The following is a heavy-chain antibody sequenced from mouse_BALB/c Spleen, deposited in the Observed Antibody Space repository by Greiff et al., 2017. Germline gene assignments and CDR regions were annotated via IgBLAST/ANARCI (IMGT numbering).Heavy chain of an antibody. D-gene: IGHD2-10*02. CDR3: TRPSYGNYFDY. CDR2: SRLKSNNYAT. Sequence: EVKLMESGGGLVQPGGSLKLSCDASGFNFSNYWQNWVRQSPEKGLEWVAESRLKSNNYATHYAESVKGRFTISSDDSKSSVYLQMNNLRAEDTGIYYCTRPSYGNYFDYWGQGTTLTVSS. V-gene: IGHV6-6*02. CDR1: GFNFSNYW. J-gene: IGHJ2*01.